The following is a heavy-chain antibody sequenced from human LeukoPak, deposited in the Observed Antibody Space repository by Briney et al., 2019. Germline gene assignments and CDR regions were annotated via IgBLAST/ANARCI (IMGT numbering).Heavy chain of an antibody. D-gene: IGHD6-13*01. J-gene: IGHJ4*02. CDR3: ARGRRSPGIAAAGNLLGD. V-gene: IGHV1-69*13. Sequence: SVKVSCKASGGTFSSYAISWVRQAPGQGLEWMGGIIPIFGTANYAQKFQGRVTITADESTSTAYMELSSLRSEDTAVYYCARGRRSPGIAAAGNLLGDWGQGTLVTVSS. CDR2: IIPIFGTA. CDR1: GGTFSSYA.